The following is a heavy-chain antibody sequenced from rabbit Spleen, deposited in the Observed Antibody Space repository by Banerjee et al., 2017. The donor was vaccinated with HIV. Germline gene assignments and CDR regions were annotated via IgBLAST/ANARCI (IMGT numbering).Heavy chain of an antibody. CDR3: ARAIVPWLGLTRLDL. V-gene: IGHV1S7*01. Sequence: QLTETGGGLVQPGGSLTLSCKASGIDFTNYYITWVRQAPGKGLEWIGIIYAARGSTDYASWVNGRFTISSDNAQSTVDLRLTSLTAADTATYFCARAIVPWLGLTRLDLWGQGTLVT. J-gene: IGHJ3*01. D-gene: IGHD4-1*01. CDR2: IYAARGST. CDR1: GIDFTNYY.